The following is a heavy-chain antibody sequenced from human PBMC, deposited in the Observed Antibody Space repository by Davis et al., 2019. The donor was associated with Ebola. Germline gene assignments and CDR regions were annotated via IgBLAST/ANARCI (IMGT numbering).Heavy chain of an antibody. D-gene: IGHD5-24*01. Sequence: SVKVSCKASGFTFTSSAVQWVRQARGQRLEWIGWIVVGSGNTNYAQKFQERVTITRDMSTSTAYMELSSLRSEDTAVYYCAADRRDGYNWASYYYYYMDVWGKGTTVTVSS. CDR3: AADRRDGYNWASYYYYYMDV. J-gene: IGHJ6*03. CDR2: IVVGSGNT. V-gene: IGHV1-58*01. CDR1: GFTFTSSA.